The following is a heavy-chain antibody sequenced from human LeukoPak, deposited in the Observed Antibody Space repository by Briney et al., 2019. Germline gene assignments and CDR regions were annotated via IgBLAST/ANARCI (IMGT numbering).Heavy chain of an antibody. D-gene: IGHD3-10*01. J-gene: IGHJ4*02. V-gene: IGHV4-59*08. CDR3: ASFGRFGGTFDY. Sequence: SETLSLTCAVYGGSFSGYYWSWIRQPPGKGVEWMGYIYYSVSTNYNPSLQRRVTISVETSKNQFSLRLSSVTAADTAVYYCASFGRFGGTFDYWGQGTLVTVSS. CDR2: IYYSVST. CDR1: GGSFSGYY.